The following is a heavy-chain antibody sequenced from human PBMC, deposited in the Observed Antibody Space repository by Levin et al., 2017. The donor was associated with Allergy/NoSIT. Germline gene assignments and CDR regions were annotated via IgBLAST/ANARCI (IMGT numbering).Heavy chain of an antibody. J-gene: IGHJ6*02. Sequence: GASVKVSCKVSGGTFRSYAINWVRQAPGQGLEWMGRIIPILGIANYAQKFQGRVTITADKSTSTAYMELSSLRSEDTAVYYCAGVEYCGGDCYLYYYYAMDVWGQGTTVTVSS. CDR1: GGTFRSYA. CDR3: AGVEYCGGDCYLYYYYAMDV. V-gene: IGHV1-69*04. CDR2: IIPILGIA. D-gene: IGHD2-21*02.